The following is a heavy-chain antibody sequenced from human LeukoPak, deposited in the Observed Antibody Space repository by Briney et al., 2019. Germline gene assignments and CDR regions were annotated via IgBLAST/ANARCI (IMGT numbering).Heavy chain of an antibody. CDR1: GFTLSSYA. J-gene: IGHJ4*02. CDR2: SSASDGSA. Sequence: PGGSLRLSCAASGFTLSSYALSWVRQAPGKGLEWVSASSASDGSANYADSVKGRFTISRDNSRNSLYLRMNSLRPEDTAVYFCAKDVEATISSGGYYFDQWGQGTLVTVSS. D-gene: IGHD5-12*01. V-gene: IGHV3-23*01. CDR3: AKDVEATISSGGYYFDQ.